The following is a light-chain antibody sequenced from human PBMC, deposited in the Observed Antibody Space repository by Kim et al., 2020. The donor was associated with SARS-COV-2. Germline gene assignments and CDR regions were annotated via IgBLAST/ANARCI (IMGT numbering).Light chain of an antibody. CDR2: QDN. CDR1: KLGDKY. Sequence: VSPGQTASIPCSGDKLGDKYTCWYQQKPGQSPVLVIYQDNKRPSGIPERFSGSNSGNTATLTISGTQAMDEADYFCQAWDSSTVVFGGGTQLTVL. CDR3: QAWDSSTVV. J-gene: IGLJ2*01. V-gene: IGLV3-1*01.